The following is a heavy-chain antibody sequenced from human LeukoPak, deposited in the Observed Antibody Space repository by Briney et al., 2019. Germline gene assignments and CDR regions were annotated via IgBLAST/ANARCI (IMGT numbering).Heavy chain of an antibody. Sequence: PPGGSLRLSCAASGFTFSSYAMSWVRQAPGKGLEWVSGITSGGSTYYADSVKGRFTISRDKSKNTLYLQMNSLRAEDTAVYYCAKGLAVAGHFDYWGQGTLVTVSS. CDR1: GFTFSSYA. D-gene: IGHD6-19*01. CDR3: AKGLAVAGHFDY. CDR2: ITSGGST. V-gene: IGHV3-23*01. J-gene: IGHJ4*02.